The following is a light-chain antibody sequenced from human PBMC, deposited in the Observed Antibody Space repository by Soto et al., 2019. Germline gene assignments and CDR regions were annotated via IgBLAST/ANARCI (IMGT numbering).Light chain of an antibody. CDR1: QSVRSN. Sequence: EIVMTHSPATLSVSPGERSTLSCRSSQSVRSNLAWYQQTPGQASRLLIFGASTRATGIPARFSGSGSGTEFNLTISSLQSEDFAVYYCQQYDAWPGTFGHGTKVDIK. CDR3: QQYDAWPGT. V-gene: IGKV3-15*01. CDR2: GAS. J-gene: IGKJ1*01.